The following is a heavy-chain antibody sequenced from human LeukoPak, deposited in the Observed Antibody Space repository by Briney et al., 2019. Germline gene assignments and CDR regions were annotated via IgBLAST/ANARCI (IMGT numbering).Heavy chain of an antibody. V-gene: IGHV1-24*01. D-gene: IGHD3-10*01. J-gene: IGHJ4*02. CDR1: GYTLTELS. CDR3: ATDFSLWFGEARGY. CDR2: FDPEDGET. Sequence: ASVKVSCKVSGYTLTELSMHWVRQAPGKGLEWMGGFDPEDGETIYAQKFQGRVTMTEDTSTDTAYMELSSLRSEDTAVYYCATDFSLWFGEARGYWGQGTLVTVSS.